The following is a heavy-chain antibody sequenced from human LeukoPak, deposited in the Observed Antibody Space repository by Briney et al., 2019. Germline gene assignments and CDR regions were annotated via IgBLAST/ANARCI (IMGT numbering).Heavy chain of an antibody. V-gene: IGHV3-9*01. D-gene: IGHD6-19*01. J-gene: IGHJ4*02. CDR1: GFTFDDYA. CDR3: ARGVRIAVAGYIDY. CDR2: ISWNSGSI. Sequence: GGSLRLSCAASGFTFDDYAMHWVRQAPGKGLEWVSGISWNSGSIAYADSVKGRFTISRDNSKNTLYLQMNSLRAEDTAVYYCARGVRIAVAGYIDYWGQGTLVTVSS.